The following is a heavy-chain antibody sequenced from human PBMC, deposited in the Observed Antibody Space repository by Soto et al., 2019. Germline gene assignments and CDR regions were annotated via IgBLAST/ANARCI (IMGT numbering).Heavy chain of an antibody. D-gene: IGHD5-18*01. CDR2: IYSGGST. CDR1: GFTVSSNY. J-gene: IGHJ4*02. V-gene: IGHV3-66*01. Sequence: EVQLVESGGGLVQPGGSLRLSCAASGFTVSSNYMSWVRQAPGKGLEWVSAIYSGGSTYYADSVKGRFTISRDNSKNTLYLQMNSLRAEDTAVYYCASTALGYSYGWQPFDYWGQGTLVTVSS. CDR3: ASTALGYSYGWQPFDY.